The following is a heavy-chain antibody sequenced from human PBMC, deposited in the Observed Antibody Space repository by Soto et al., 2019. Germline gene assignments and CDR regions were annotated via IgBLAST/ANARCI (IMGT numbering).Heavy chain of an antibody. J-gene: IGHJ5*02. Sequence: SGESLKISCKGSGYTFTRHWIGWVRQMPGKGLEWLGIIYPGDSDTRYSPSFQGQVTFSADKSISTAYLQWSSLKASDTAMYYCVRVGLVGPTSLSNAWFDPWGQGTLVTVSS. CDR1: GYTFTRHW. V-gene: IGHV5-51*01. CDR2: IYPGDSDT. D-gene: IGHD1-26*01. CDR3: VRVGLVGPTSLSNAWFDP.